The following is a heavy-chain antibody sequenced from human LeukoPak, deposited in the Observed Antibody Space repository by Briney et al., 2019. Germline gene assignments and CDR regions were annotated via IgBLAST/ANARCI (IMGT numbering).Heavy chain of an antibody. CDR2: IYTSGST. CDR1: GGSISSGSYY. CDR3: AREGRYCSSTSCWYYFDY. V-gene: IGHV4-61*02. D-gene: IGHD2-2*01. Sequence: SQTLSLTCTVSGGSISSGSYYWSWIRQPAGKGLEWIGRIYTSGSTNYNPSLKSRVTISVDTSKNQFSLKLSSVTAADTAVYYCAREGRYCSSTSCWYYFDYWGQGTLVTVSS. J-gene: IGHJ4*02.